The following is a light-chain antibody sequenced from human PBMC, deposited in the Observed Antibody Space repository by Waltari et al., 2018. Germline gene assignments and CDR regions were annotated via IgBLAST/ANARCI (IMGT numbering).Light chain of an antibody. CDR2: EAS. V-gene: IGKV1-NL1*01. J-gene: IGKJ2*03. Sequence: DIQMTQSPSSLSASVGDRVTITCRASQGITNDLAWYQQKPGETPKLLIYEASSLQSGIPSRFSGSGSGTDFTLTISSLQYEDFATYYCQHYYSTPYSFGQGTKVEIK. CDR3: QHYYSTPYS. CDR1: QGITND.